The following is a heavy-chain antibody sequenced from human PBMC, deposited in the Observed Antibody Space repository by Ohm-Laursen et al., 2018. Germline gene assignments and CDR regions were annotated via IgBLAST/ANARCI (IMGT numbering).Heavy chain of an antibody. CDR2: INKDGSEK. D-gene: IGHD4-23*01. CDR1: GFTFSSYE. Sequence: SLRLSCAASGFTFSSYEMNWVRQAPGKGLEWVATINKDGSEKKYVDSVKGRFTISRDNAENSVYLQMNSLRVEDTAVYYCARAYEATPPNVWGQGTTVTVS. CDR3: ARAYEATPPNV. J-gene: IGHJ6*02. V-gene: IGHV3-7*04.